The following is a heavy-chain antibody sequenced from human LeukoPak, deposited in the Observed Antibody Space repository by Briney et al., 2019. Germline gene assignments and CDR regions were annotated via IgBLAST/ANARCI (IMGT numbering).Heavy chain of an antibody. CDR3: ARDLKSSYSSGSYYY. Sequence: GGSLRLSCAASGFTFSSYAMNWVRQAPGKGLEWVSAIRGDGDTTYYADSVKGRFTISRDNSKRTLYLEMTSLRAEDTAMYYCARDLKSSYSSGSYYYWGQGTLVTVSS. CDR2: IRGDGDTT. J-gene: IGHJ4*02. CDR1: GFTFSSYA. D-gene: IGHD3-22*01. V-gene: IGHV3-23*01.